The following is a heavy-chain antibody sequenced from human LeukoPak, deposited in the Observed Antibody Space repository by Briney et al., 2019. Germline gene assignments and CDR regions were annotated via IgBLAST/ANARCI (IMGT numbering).Heavy chain of an antibody. V-gene: IGHV4-38-2*02. J-gene: IGHJ4*02. CDR1: GYSISSGYY. D-gene: IGHD6-13*01. Sequence: SETLSLTCTASGYSISSGYYWGLIRQPPGKGLEWIGSIYHSGSTYYNPSLKSRVPISVDTSKNQFSLKLSSVTAADTAVYYCARDRGEDSSWYADYWGQGTLVTVSS. CDR3: ARDRGEDSSWYADY. CDR2: IYHSGST.